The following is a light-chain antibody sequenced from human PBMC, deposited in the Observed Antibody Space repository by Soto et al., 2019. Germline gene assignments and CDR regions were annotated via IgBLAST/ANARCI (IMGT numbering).Light chain of an antibody. V-gene: IGLV2-23*01. J-gene: IGLJ3*02. CDR1: SSDVGRYNL. CDR2: EGS. CDR3: CSYAGSSTPV. Sequence: QSALTQPASASGSPGQSITISCTGTSSDVGRYNLVSWYQQHPGKAPKLMIYEGSKRPSGVSNRFSGSKSGNTASLTISGLQAEDEADYYCCSYAGSSTPVFGGGTKLTVL.